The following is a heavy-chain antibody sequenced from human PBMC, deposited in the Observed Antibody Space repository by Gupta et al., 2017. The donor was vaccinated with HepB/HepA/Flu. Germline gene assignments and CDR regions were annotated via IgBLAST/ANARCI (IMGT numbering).Heavy chain of an antibody. J-gene: IGHJ4*02. D-gene: IGHD3-3*01. CDR1: GFTFSNHG. V-gene: IGHV3-33*01. CDR3: ARDAYDFWSGLDY. CDR2: IWHDGGNE. Sequence: QVQLAESGGGVVQPGRSLRLSWVVCGFTFSNHGMHWVRQSPGKGLEWVAVIWHDGGNENYVDSVKGRFTISRDNSKNTLYLHMNNLRVEDTGIYYCARDAYDFWSGLDYWGQGTLVTVSS.